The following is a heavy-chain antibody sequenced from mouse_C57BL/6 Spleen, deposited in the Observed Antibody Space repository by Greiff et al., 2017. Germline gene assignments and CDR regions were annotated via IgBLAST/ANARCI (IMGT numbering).Heavy chain of an antibody. CDR3: ARAPIYYDYDYFDY. J-gene: IGHJ2*01. V-gene: IGHV5-17*01. Sequence: EVKLMESGGGLVKPGGSLQLSCAASGFTFSDYGMHWVRQAPEQGLEWVAYISSGSSTIYYADTVKGRFTISRDNAKNTLFLQMTSLRSEDTAMYYCARAPIYYDYDYFDYWGQGTTLTVSS. CDR2: ISSGSSTI. D-gene: IGHD2-4*01. CDR1: GFTFSDYG.